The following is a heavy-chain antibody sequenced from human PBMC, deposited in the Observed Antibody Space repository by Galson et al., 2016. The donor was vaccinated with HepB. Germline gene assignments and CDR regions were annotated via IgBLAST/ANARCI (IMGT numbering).Heavy chain of an antibody. CDR2: IYYIGST. D-gene: IGHD1-26*01. J-gene: IGHJ4*02. CDR1: GGSIRSNSYY. CDR3: ATYYSGSYLGFSY. V-gene: IGHV4-39*01. Sequence: SETLSLTCTVSGGSIRSNSYYWGWIRQPPGKGLEWIGNIYYIGSTYYNPSLKSRVTISVDTSKNQFSLKLGSVTAADTAVYYCATYYSGSYLGFSYWGQGALVTVSS.